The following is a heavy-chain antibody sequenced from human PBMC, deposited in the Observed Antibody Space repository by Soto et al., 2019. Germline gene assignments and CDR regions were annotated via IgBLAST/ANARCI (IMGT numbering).Heavy chain of an antibody. J-gene: IGHJ3*02. CDR2: IYHTGST. Sequence: QVQLQESGPGLVKPSGTLSLTCAVSGRSISSSNWWSWVRQPPGKGLEWIGEIYHTGSTNYNPSLKSRVTISVDQSKVQYSLKLSSVSAADTAVYYCAREGYSNIDAFDIGGQGTMVIGSS. D-gene: IGHD4-4*01. CDR1: GRSISSSNW. CDR3: AREGYSNIDAFDI. V-gene: IGHV4-4*02.